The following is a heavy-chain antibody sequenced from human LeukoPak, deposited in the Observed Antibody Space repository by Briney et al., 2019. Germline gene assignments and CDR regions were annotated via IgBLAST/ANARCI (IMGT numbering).Heavy chain of an antibody. D-gene: IGHD2-21*02. CDR2: IYPEDSDT. CDR3: AGLRTASDPVDS. V-gene: IGHV5-51*01. Sequence: PVQSRKISCKASGYTFTNYWIGWVRQMPGKGLEWMAIIYPEDSDTKYSPSFQGQVTISADKSISTAYLQWSSMKASDTAMYYCAGLRTASDPVDSWGQGTLVTVSS. J-gene: IGHJ4*02. CDR1: GYTFTNYW.